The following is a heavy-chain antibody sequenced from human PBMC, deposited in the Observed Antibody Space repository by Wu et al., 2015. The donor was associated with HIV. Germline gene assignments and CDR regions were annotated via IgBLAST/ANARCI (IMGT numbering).Heavy chain of an antibody. D-gene: IGHD2-21*01. CDR1: GGTFSSYA. CDR3: ARDPLSSLCGGDCGLGY. J-gene: IGHJ4*02. V-gene: IGHV1-69*12. Sequence: QVQLVQSGAEVKKPGSSVKVSCKASGGTFSSYAISWVRQAPGQGLEWMGGIIPIFGTANYAQKFQGRVTITADESTSTAYMELSSLRSEDTAVYYCARDPLSSLCGGDCGLGYWGQGTLGHRLL. CDR2: IIPIFGTA.